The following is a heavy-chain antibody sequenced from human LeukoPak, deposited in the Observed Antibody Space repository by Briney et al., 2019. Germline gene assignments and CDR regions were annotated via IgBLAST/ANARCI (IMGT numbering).Heavy chain of an antibody. J-gene: IGHJ4*02. V-gene: IGHV4-4*07. CDR1: GGSFSGYY. Sequence: SETLSLTCAVYGGSFSGYYWSWIRQPAGKGLEWIGHIYTSGSTNYNPSLKSRVTISVDTPKNQFSLKLSSVTAADTAVYYCAREPRYCSGGSCYRGGYFDYWGQGTLVTVSS. CDR3: AREPRYCSGGSCYRGGYFDY. D-gene: IGHD2-15*01. CDR2: IYTSGST.